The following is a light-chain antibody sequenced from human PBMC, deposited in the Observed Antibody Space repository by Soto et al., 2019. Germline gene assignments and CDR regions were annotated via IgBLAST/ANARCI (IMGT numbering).Light chain of an antibody. J-gene: IGKJ4*01. Sequence: EIVLTQSPATLSLSPGERATLSCRASQSVSSYLAWYQQKPGQAPRLLIYDASNRATGIPAWFSGSGSGKDFTLTISSLAPEDFAVYCCQQRSNWPLTFGGGTKVEIK. CDR3: QQRSNWPLT. V-gene: IGKV3-11*01. CDR2: DAS. CDR1: QSVSSY.